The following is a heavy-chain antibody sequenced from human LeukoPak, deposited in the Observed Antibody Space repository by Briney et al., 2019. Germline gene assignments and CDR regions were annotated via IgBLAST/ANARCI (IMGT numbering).Heavy chain of an antibody. CDR3: ARGDTSGYAWFDP. CDR2: IYSNDDK. D-gene: IGHD3-22*01. V-gene: IGHV2-5*01. CDR1: GISLSTNGVG. J-gene: IGHJ5*02. Sequence: SGPTLVKHTQTLTLTCSFSGISLSTNGVGVGWIRQPPGKALEWLALIYSNDDKRYSPFLESRLTITEDTSRNEVVLTMINMDPVDTATYYCARGDTSGYAWFDPWGQGTLVTVSS.